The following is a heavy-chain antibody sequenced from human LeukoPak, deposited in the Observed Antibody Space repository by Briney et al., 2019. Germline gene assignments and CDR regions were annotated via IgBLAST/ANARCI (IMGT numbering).Heavy chain of an antibody. CDR3: TKDLMTGFSSGWYFAY. CDR2: ISGGGST. J-gene: IGHJ4*02. Sequence: GGSLRLSCAASGFAVSSNYMSWVRQAPGKGLEWVSLISGGGSTYYADSVKGRFTISRDNSEKRLFLQMNSLRPDDSALYYCTKDLMTGFSSGWYFAYWGQGTLVTVSS. CDR1: GFAVSSNY. D-gene: IGHD6-19*01. V-gene: IGHV3-53*01.